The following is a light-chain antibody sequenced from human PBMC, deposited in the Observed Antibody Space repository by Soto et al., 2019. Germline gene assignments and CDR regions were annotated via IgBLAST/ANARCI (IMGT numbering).Light chain of an antibody. V-gene: IGLV2-11*01. CDR3: CSYAGSYTR. Sequence: QPVLTQPRSVSGSPGQSVTISCTGTSSDVGGYNYVSWYQQHPGKAPKLMIYDVSKRPSGVPDRFSGSKSGNTASLTISGLQAEDEADYYCCSYAGSYTRFGGGTKLTVL. J-gene: IGLJ3*02. CDR2: DVS. CDR1: SSDVGGYNY.